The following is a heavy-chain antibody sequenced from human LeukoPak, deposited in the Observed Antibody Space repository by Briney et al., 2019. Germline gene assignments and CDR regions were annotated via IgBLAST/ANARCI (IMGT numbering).Heavy chain of an antibody. J-gene: IGHJ3*02. CDR1: GGSISGYY. CDR2: IYYSGST. D-gene: IGHD3-9*01. V-gene: IGHV4-59*01. Sequence: VKPSETLSLTCTVSGGSISGYYWSWIRQPPGKGLEWIGYIYYSGSTNYNPSLKSRVTISVDTSKNQFSLKLSSVTAADTAVYYCAREHYDILTGLYIDAFDIWGPGTRVTVSS. CDR3: AREHYDILTGLYIDAFDI.